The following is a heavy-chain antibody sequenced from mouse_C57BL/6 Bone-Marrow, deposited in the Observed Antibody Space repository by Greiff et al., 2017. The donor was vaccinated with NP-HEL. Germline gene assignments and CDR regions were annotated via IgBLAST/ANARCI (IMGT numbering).Heavy chain of an antibody. CDR2: INPYNGGT. D-gene: IGHD4-1*01. CDR3: ARMTGTRGFGY. J-gene: IGHJ3*01. CDR1: GYTFTDYY. V-gene: IGHV1-19*01. Sequence: VQLKQSGPVLVKPGASVKMSCKASGYTFTDYYMNWVKQSHGKSLEWIGVINPYNGGTSYNQKFKGKATLTVDKSSSTAYMQLNSLTSEDSAVYYCARMTGTRGFGYWGQGTLVTVSA.